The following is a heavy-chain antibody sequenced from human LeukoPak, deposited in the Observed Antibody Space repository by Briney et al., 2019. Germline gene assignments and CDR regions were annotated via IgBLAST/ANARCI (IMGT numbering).Heavy chain of an antibody. J-gene: IGHJ4*02. Sequence: GGSLRLSCAASGFTFGSYAMSWVRQAPGKGLEWVSAISGSGGSPYYADSVKGRFTISRDNSKNTLYLQINSLRAEDTAVYYCAKDINDILTGYYYYWGQGTLVTVSS. V-gene: IGHV3-23*01. CDR3: AKDINDILTGYYYY. CDR1: GFTFGSYA. CDR2: ISGSGGSP. D-gene: IGHD3-9*01.